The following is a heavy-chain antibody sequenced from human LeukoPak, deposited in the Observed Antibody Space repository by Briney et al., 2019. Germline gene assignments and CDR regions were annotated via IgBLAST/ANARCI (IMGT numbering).Heavy chain of an antibody. V-gene: IGHV3-66*01. CDR2: IYSGGST. CDR1: GFTVSSNY. D-gene: IGHD7-27*01. CDR3: AKDGDWGARDAFDI. Sequence: GGSLRLSCAASGFTVSSNYMSWVRQAPGKGLEWVSVIYSGGSTYYADSVKGRFTISRDNSKNTLYLQMNSLRAEDTAVYYCAKDGDWGARDAFDIWGQGTMVTVSS. J-gene: IGHJ3*02.